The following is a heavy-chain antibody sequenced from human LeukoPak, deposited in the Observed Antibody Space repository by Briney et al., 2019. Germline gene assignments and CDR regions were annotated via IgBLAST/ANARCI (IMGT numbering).Heavy chain of an antibody. CDR2: IWYDGSNK. J-gene: IGHJ4*02. V-gene: IGHV3-33*01. CDR1: GFAFSSYG. D-gene: IGHD6-19*01. CDR3: ARDLAAVADDEYYFDY. Sequence: GGSLRLSCAASGFAFSSYGMHWVRQAPGKGLEWVAVIWYDGSNKYYADSVKGRFTISRDNSKNTLYPQMNSLRAEDTAVYYCARDLAAVADDEYYFDYWGQGTLVTVSS.